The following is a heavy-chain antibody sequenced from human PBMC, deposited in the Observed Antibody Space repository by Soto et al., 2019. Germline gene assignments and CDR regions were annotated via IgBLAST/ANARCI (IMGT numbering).Heavy chain of an antibody. V-gene: IGHV4-31*03. D-gene: IGHD6-6*01. CDR3: ARGSFSSSSSWFDP. J-gene: IGHJ5*02. CDR2: ISYTGRT. Sequence: PSETLSLTCTVSGGSISSDANFWSCIRQLPGRGLEWIGYISYTGRTYYTPSLNSRLTISLDTSKNLFSLRLSAVTAADTAVYFCARGSFSSSSSWFDPWGQGTLVTVSS. CDR1: GGSISSDANF.